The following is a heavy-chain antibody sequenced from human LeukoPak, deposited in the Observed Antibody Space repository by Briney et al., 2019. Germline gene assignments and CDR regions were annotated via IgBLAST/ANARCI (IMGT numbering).Heavy chain of an antibody. CDR1: GGSIGSHY. V-gene: IGHV4-59*11. CDR3: ARDYYDSRGEAFDI. Sequence: PSETLSLNCTVSGGSIGSHYWSWIRQPPGEGLEGIVYIYYSGTTSYNPSLKSRVTIAVDTSKNQFSLKVSSVTAADTAVYYCARDYYDSRGEAFDIWGLGTMVTVSS. J-gene: IGHJ3*02. D-gene: IGHD3-22*01. CDR2: IYYSGTT.